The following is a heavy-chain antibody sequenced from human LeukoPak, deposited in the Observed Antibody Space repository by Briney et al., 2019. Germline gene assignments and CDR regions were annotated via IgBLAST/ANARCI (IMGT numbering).Heavy chain of an antibody. CDR2: IYTSRST. Sequence: SQTLSLTCTVSGGSISSGSYYWSWIRQPAGKGLEWIGRIYTSRSTNYNPSLKSRVTISVDTSKNQFSLKLSSVTAAETAVYYCARGPMTTKGWFDPWGQGTLVTVSS. V-gene: IGHV4-61*02. CDR1: GGSISSGSYY. CDR3: ARGPMTTKGWFDP. D-gene: IGHD4-17*01. J-gene: IGHJ5*02.